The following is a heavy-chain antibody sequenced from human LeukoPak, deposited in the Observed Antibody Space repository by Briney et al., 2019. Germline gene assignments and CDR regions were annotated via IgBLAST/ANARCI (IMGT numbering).Heavy chain of an antibody. Sequence: SETLSLTCTVSGGSISSYYWSWIRQPPGKGLEWIGYIYYSGSTNYNPSLKSRVTISVDTSKNQFSLKLSSVTAADTAVYYCARGHFEFGGVIANYYFDYWGQGTLVTVSS. V-gene: IGHV4-59*01. J-gene: IGHJ4*02. D-gene: IGHD3-16*02. CDR3: ARGHFEFGGVIANYYFDY. CDR1: GGSISSYY. CDR2: IYYSGST.